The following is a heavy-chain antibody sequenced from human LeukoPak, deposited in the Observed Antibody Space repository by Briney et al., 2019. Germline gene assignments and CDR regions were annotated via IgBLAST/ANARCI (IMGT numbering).Heavy chain of an antibody. D-gene: IGHD3-9*01. Sequence: PSETLSLTCAVSGGSISSGGSSWSWIRQPPGKGLEWIGYIYHSGSTYYNPSLKSRVTISLDRSRNQFSLKLSSVTAADTAVYYCARTYYDILTGYYFDPWGHGTLVTVSS. CDR3: ARTYYDILTGYYFDP. J-gene: IGHJ5*02. V-gene: IGHV4-30-2*01. CDR1: GGSISSGGSS. CDR2: IYHSGST.